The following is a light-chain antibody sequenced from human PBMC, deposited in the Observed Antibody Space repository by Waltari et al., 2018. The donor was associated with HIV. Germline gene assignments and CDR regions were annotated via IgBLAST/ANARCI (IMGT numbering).Light chain of an antibody. CDR3: AVWDDSLRGWV. V-gene: IGLV1-47*01. J-gene: IGLJ3*02. Sequence: QSVLTQPPSASGTPGQRVTISCSGSSSHIGSKYVYWFQQVPGTAPKLLIYREGERPAGVPDRVAGAKSGTSASLAISGLRSEDEAEYYCAVWDDSLRGWVFGGGTKLTVL. CDR2: REG. CDR1: SSHIGSKY.